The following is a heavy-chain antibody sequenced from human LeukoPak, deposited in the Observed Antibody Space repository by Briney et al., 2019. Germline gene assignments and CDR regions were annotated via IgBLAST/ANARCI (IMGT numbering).Heavy chain of an antibody. D-gene: IGHD3-3*01. J-gene: IGHJ5*02. Sequence: ASVKVSSKASGYTFTSYGISWVQQAPGQGLEWMGWISAYNGNTNYAQKLQGRVTMTTDTSTSTAYMELRSLRSDDTAVYYCARDSPYYDFWSGYSNWFDPWGQGTLVTVSS. V-gene: IGHV1-18*01. CDR2: ISAYNGNT. CDR3: ARDSPYYDFWSGYSNWFDP. CDR1: GYTFTSYG.